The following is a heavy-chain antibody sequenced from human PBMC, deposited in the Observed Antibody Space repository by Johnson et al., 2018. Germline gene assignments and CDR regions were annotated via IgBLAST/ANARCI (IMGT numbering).Heavy chain of an antibody. CDR3: ATLAAFDI. CDR1: GFTFSSYA. CDR2: ISSSSSYI. J-gene: IGHJ3*02. V-gene: IGHV3-21*01. Sequence: ERLVQSGGGVVQPGRSLRLSCAASGFTFSSYAMHWVRQAPGKGLEWVSSISSSSSYIYYADSVKGRFTISRDNAKNSLYLQMNSLRAEDTAVYYCATLAAFDIWGQGTMVTVSS.